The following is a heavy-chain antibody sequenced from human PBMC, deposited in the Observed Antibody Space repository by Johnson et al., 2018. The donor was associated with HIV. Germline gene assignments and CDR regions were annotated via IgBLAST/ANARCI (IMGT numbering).Heavy chain of an antibody. J-gene: IGHJ3*02. CDR2: IYVGGNT. CDR3: ARACRDGYTCDVYDI. Sequence: VQLVESGGGLVQAGGSLRLSCSASGFTFNRHAINWVRQAPGKGLEWVSSIYVGGNTYSADSVKGRFTISRDNSKNTLYLQMNSLRAEDTAVYYCARACRDGYTCDVYDIWGQGTMVTVSS. V-gene: IGHV3-66*01. CDR1: GFTFNRHA. D-gene: IGHD5-24*01.